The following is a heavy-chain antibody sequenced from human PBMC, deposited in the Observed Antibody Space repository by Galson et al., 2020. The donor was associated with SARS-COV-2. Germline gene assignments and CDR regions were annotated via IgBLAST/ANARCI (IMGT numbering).Heavy chain of an antibody. Sequence: GESLKISCAASGFTFSSYWMSWVRQAPGKGLEWVANIKQDGSEKYYVDSVKGRFTISRDNAKNSLYLQMNSLRAEDTAGYYCARDSRPVLLWFGVGFDYWGQGTLVTVSS. V-gene: IGHV3-7*05. CDR1: GFTFSSYW. CDR3: ARDSRPVLLWFGVGFDY. J-gene: IGHJ4*02. CDR2: IKQDGSEK. D-gene: IGHD3-10*01.